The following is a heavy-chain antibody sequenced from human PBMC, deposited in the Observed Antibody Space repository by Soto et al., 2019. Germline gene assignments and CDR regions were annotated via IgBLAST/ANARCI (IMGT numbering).Heavy chain of an antibody. CDR2: ISSRGSTM. V-gene: IGHV3-11*01. D-gene: IGHD3-9*01. Sequence: GSLXLSCAPSGFTFSDYYMIWFRQAPGKGLEWVSYISSRGSTMYYGDSVKGRFTISRDNAKNSLYLQMNSLIAEDTAVYYCARDADILTGSDAFDIWGQGTMVAVAS. CDR3: ARDADILTGSDAFDI. CDR1: GFTFSDYY. J-gene: IGHJ3*02.